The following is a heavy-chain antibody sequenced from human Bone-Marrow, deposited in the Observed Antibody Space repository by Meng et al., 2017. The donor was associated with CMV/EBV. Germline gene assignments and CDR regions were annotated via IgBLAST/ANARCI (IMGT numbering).Heavy chain of an antibody. D-gene: IGHD3-10*01. CDR2: IRYDGSNK. CDR3: ARAPPGSYGSGTLDY. Sequence: GESLKISCAASGFTFSSYGMHWVRQAPGKGLEWVAFIRYDGSNKYYADSVKGRFTISRDNSKNTLYLQMNSLRSEDTAVYYCARAPPGSYGSGTLDYWGQGTLVTGSS. J-gene: IGHJ4*02. CDR1: GFTFSSYG. V-gene: IGHV3-30*02.